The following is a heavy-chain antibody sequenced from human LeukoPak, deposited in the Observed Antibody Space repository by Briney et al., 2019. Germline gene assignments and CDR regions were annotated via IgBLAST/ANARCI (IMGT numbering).Heavy chain of an antibody. V-gene: IGHV3-30*04. CDR2: ISYDGSNK. Sequence: PGGSLRLSCAASGFTFSSYAMHWVRQAPGKGLEWVAVISYDGSNKYYADSVKGRFTISRDNSKNTLYLQMSSLRAEDTAVYYCARDRGSGWYKVSGVTGFDPWGQGTLVTVSS. J-gene: IGHJ5*02. CDR3: ARDRGSGWYKVSGVTGFDP. CDR1: GFTFSSYA. D-gene: IGHD6-19*01.